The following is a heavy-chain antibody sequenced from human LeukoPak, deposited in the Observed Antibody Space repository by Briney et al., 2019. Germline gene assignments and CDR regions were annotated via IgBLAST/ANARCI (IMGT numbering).Heavy chain of an antibody. D-gene: IGHD2-15*01. V-gene: IGHV3-33*06. J-gene: IGHJ4*02. CDR2: IWHDGSNK. CDR1: GFTFSSYG. CDR3: AKGMPVVVAAAFDY. Sequence: QPGGFLRLSCAASGFTFSSYGMHWVRQAPGKGLEWVAVIWHDGSNKYYADSVKGRFTISRDNSKNTLYLQMNSLRAEDTAVYYCAKGMPVVVAAAFDYWGQGTLVTVSS.